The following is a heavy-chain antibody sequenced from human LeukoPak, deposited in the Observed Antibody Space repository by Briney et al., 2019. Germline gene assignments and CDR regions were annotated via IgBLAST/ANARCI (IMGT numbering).Heavy chain of an antibody. V-gene: IGHV3-30*04. CDR1: GFTFSSYA. CDR3: AKDSKDY. Sequence: GRSLRLSCAASGFTFSSYAMHWVRQAPGKGLEWVAVISYDGSNKYYADSVKGRFTISRDNSKNTLYLQMNSLRAEDTALYYCAKDSKDYWGQGTLVTVSS. D-gene: IGHD2-2*01. CDR2: ISYDGSNK. J-gene: IGHJ4*02.